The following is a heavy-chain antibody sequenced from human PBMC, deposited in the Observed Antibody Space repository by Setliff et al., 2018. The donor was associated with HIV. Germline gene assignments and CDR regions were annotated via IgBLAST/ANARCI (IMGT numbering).Heavy chain of an antibody. Sequence: ASVKVSCKASGGTFRRKGISWVRQAPGQGLEWMGGIIPIFGTPDYAQKFQGRITITADESTSTAYMELRSLRSEDTAVYYGARGSGSYWGYWGQGTLVTVSS. D-gene: IGHD1-26*01. V-gene: IGHV1-69*13. CDR2: IIPIFGTP. CDR3: ARGSGSYWGY. CDR1: GGTFRRKG. J-gene: IGHJ4*02.